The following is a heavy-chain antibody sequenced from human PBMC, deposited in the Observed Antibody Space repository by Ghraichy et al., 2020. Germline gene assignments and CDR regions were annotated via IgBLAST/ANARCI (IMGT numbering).Heavy chain of an antibody. CDR2: ISSSSSYI. Sequence: GGSLRLSCAASGFTFSSYSMNWVRQAPGKGLEWVSSISSSSSYIYYADSVKGRFTISRDNAKNSLYLQMNSLRAEDTAVYYCARDPSSYYDFKWGQGTMVTVSS. CDR1: GFTFSSYS. D-gene: IGHD3-3*01. CDR3: ARDPSSYYDFK. J-gene: IGHJ3*01. V-gene: IGHV3-21*01.